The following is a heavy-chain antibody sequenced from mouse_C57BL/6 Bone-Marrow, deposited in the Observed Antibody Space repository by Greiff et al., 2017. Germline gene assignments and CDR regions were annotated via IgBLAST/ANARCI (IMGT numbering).Heavy chain of an antibody. CDR2: IDPSDSYT. V-gene: IGHV1-69*01. J-gene: IGHJ2*01. CDR1: GYTFTSYW. CDR3: ALPYFDY. Sequence: VQLQQPGAELVMPGASVKLSCKASGYTFTSYWMHWVKQRPGQGLEWIGEIDPSDSYTNYNQKFKGKSTLTVDKSSSTAYMQLSSLTSEASAVYYCALPYFDYWGQGTTLTVSS. D-gene: IGHD2-1*01.